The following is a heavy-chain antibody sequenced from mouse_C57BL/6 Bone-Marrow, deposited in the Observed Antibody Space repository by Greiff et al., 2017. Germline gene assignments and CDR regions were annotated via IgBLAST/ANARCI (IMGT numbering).Heavy chain of an antibody. Sequence: VQLKQSGPELVKPGASVKISCKASGYSFTDYNMNWVKQSNGKSLEWIGVINPNYGTTSYNQKFKGKATLTVAQSSSTAYMQLNSLPSEDSAVYYCARGYDYDYAMDYWGQGTSVTVSS. J-gene: IGHJ4*01. CDR2: INPNYGTT. CDR1: GYSFTDYN. V-gene: IGHV1-39*01. CDR3: ARGYDYDYAMDY. D-gene: IGHD2-4*01.